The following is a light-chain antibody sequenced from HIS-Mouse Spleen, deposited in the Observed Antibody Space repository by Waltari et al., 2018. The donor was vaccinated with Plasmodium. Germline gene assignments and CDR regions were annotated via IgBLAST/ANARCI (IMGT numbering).Light chain of an antibody. CDR1: SCDVGSYNL. CDR2: EGS. J-gene: IGLJ1*01. Sequence: QSALTQPASVSGSPGQSITISCTGTSCDVGSYNLFPWYQQHPGKAPKLMIYEGSKRPSGVSNRFSGSKSGNTASLTISGLQAEDEVDYYCCSYAGSSTYVFGTGTKVTVL. V-gene: IGLV2-23*01. CDR3: CSYAGSSTYV.